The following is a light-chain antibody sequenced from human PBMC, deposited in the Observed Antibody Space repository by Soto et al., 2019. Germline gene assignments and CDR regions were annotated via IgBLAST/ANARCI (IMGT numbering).Light chain of an antibody. V-gene: IGKV3-20*01. CDR1: QSVSSSY. Sequence: EIVLTQSPGTLSLSPGERATLSCRASQSVSSSYLAWYQQKPGQAPRLLIYGASSRATGIPDRFSGSGSGTDCTLTISRLEPEDLAVYYCQQYGRTFGQGTKVEIK. J-gene: IGKJ1*01. CDR3: QQYGRT. CDR2: GAS.